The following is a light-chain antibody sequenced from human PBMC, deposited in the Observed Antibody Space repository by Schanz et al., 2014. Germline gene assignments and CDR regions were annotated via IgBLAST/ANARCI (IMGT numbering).Light chain of an antibody. CDR2: EAN. Sequence: QSALTQPASVSGSPGQSITISCSGTSSDIGAYDLVSWYQQYPDKVPKLMIYEANKRPSGVSNRFSGSKSGNTASLTISGLQADDEADYYCCSYVSSSAVLFGGGTKLTVL. CDR1: SSDIGAYDL. J-gene: IGLJ2*01. V-gene: IGLV2-23*01. CDR3: CSYVSSSAVL.